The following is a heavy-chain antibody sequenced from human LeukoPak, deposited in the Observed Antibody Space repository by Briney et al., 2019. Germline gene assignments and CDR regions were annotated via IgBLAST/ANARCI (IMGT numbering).Heavy chain of an antibody. V-gene: IGHV3-21*01. J-gene: IGHJ6*03. CDR1: GFTFSSYS. CDR3: ARAWQWLSYYYYMDV. Sequence: KPGGSLRLSCAASGFTFSSYSMNWVRQAPGKGLEWVSSISSSSSYIYYADSVKGRFTISRDNAKNSLYLQMNSLRAEDTAVYYCARAWQWLSYYYYMDVWGKGTTVTVSS. D-gene: IGHD6-19*01. CDR2: ISSSSSYI.